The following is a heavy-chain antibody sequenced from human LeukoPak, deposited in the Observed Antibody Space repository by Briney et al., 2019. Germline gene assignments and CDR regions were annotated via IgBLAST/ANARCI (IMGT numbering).Heavy chain of an antibody. V-gene: IGHV3-48*04. Sequence: GGSLRLSCAASGFTVSSNYMNRVRQAPGKGLEWVSYISRSSSTIHYADSVKGRFTISRDNAKSSLFLQMNSLRAEDTAVYYCARDGGATMVRGVATYDSWGQGTLVTVSS. CDR3: ARDGGATMVRGVATYDS. CDR1: GFTVSSNY. CDR2: ISRSSSTI. D-gene: IGHD3-10*01. J-gene: IGHJ4*02.